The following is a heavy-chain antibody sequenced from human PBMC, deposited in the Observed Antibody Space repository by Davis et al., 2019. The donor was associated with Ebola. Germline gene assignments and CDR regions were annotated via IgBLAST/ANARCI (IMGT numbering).Heavy chain of an antibody. Sequence: SVKVSCKASGYTFTSYYMHWVRQAPGQGLEWMGGIIPIFGTANYAQKFQGRVTITADKSTSTAYMELSSLRSEDTAVYYCARQPEIFGVVTSMDVWGQGTTVTVSS. D-gene: IGHD3-3*01. CDR2: IIPIFGTA. V-gene: IGHV1-69*06. CDR3: ARQPEIFGVVTSMDV. J-gene: IGHJ6*02. CDR1: GYTFTSYY.